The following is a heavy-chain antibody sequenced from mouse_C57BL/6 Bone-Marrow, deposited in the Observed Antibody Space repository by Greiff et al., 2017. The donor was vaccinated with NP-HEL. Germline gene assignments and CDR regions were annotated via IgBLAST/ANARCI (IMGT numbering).Heavy chain of an antibody. CDR1: GYTFTSYW. D-gene: IGHD1-1*01. Sequence: QVQLQQPGAELVKPGASVKLSCKASGYTFTSYWMHWVTQRPGRGLEWIGRIDPNSGGTKYNEKFKSKATLTVDKPSSTAYMQLSSLTSEDSAVYECARWGITTVVAHDYAMDYWGQGTSVTVSS. J-gene: IGHJ4*01. CDR3: ARWGITTVVAHDYAMDY. CDR2: IDPNSGGT. V-gene: IGHV1-72*01.